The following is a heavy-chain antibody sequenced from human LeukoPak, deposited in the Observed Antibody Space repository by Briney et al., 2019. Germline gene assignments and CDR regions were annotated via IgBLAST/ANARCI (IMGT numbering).Heavy chain of an antibody. CDR3: ARGTGTFDY. Sequence: SQTLSLTCVSSGDSVSSNSNSAAWNCIRQSPSRGLEWLGRTYYRSKWYNDYAGSVKSRITINPDTFKNQFSLQLTSVTPEDTAVYYCARGTGTFDYWGQGTLVTVSS. CDR1: GDSVSSNSNSAA. V-gene: IGHV6-1*01. CDR2: TYYRSKWYN. J-gene: IGHJ4*02. D-gene: IGHD1-7*01.